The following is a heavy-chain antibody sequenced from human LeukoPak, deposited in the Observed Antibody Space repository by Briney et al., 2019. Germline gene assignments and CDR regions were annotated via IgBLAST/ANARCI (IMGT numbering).Heavy chain of an antibody. CDR3: ARGYYDSSGYYRFDY. J-gene: IGHJ4*02. V-gene: IGHV6-1*01. D-gene: IGHD3-22*01. Sequence: SETLSLTCTVSGGSISGYYWNWIRQSPSRGLEWLGRTYYRSKWYTDYAESVKSRIIINADTSKNQFSLQLNSVTPEDTAVYYCARGYYDSSGYYRFDYWGQGTLVTVSS. CDR2: TYYRSKWYT. CDR1: GGSISGYY.